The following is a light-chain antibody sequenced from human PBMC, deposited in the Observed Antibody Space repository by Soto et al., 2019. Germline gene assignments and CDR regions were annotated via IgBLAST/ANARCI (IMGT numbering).Light chain of an antibody. CDR3: SSYAGSNNFV. V-gene: IGLV2-8*01. Sequence: QSVLTQPPSASGSPGQSVTISCTGTSSDVGAYNYVSWYQQHPGKAPKLMIYEVSKRPSGVPDRFSGSKSGNTASLTVSGLQAEDDAGYYCSSYAGSNNFVFGGGTKVTVL. CDR2: EVS. CDR1: SSDVGAYNY. J-gene: IGLJ3*02.